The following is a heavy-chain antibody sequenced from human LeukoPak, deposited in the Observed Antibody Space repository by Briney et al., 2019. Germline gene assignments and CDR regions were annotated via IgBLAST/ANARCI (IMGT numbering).Heavy chain of an antibody. Sequence: GGSLRLSCAASGFTFDDYGMSWVRQAPGKGLEWVSGINWNGGSTGYADSVKGRFTTSRDNAKNSLYLQMNSLRAEDTALYHCARDLRYFDWFGMDVWGQGTTVTVSS. D-gene: IGHD3-9*01. CDR3: ARDLRYFDWFGMDV. J-gene: IGHJ6*02. CDR1: GFTFDDYG. CDR2: INWNGGST. V-gene: IGHV3-20*01.